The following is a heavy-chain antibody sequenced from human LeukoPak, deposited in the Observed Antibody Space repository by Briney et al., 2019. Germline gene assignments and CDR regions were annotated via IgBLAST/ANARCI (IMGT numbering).Heavy chain of an antibody. Sequence: PGGSLRLSCAASGFTFDDYAMHWVRQAPGKGLEWVSGISWNSGSIGYADSVKGRFTISRDNAKNSPYLQMNSLRAEDTALYYCAKGGDTMVRGVIDYWGQGTLVTVSS. V-gene: IGHV3-9*01. CDR1: GFTFDDYA. CDR2: ISWNSGSI. J-gene: IGHJ4*02. CDR3: AKGGDTMVRGVIDY. D-gene: IGHD3-10*01.